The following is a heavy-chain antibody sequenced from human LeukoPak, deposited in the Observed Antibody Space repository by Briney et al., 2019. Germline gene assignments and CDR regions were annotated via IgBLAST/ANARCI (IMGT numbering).Heavy chain of an antibody. CDR3: AREKQYYYDGSAYPSCYDY. CDR1: GFTFGTYA. D-gene: IGHD3-22*01. V-gene: IGHV3-21*01. CDR2: ISSSSSYI. J-gene: IGHJ4*02. Sequence: GGSLRLSCTSSGFTFGTYAVSWFRQAPGKGLEWVSSISSSSSYIYYADSVKGRFTISRDNAKNSLYLQMNSLRAEDTAVYYCAREKQYYYDGSAYPSCYDYWGQGTLVTVSS.